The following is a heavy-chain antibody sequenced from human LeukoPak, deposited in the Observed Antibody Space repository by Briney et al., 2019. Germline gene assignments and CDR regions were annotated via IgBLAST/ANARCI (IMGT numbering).Heavy chain of an antibody. D-gene: IGHD3-22*01. J-gene: IGHJ6*02. CDR3: ASGYYDSSGYPYYYGMDV. Sequence: ASVKVSCKASGCTFTSYGISWVRQAPGQGLAWMGWISAYNGNTNYAQKLQGRVTMTTDTSTSTAYMELRSLRSDDTAVYYCASGYYDSSGYPYYYGMDVWGQGTTVTVSS. V-gene: IGHV1-18*01. CDR1: GCTFTSYG. CDR2: ISAYNGNT.